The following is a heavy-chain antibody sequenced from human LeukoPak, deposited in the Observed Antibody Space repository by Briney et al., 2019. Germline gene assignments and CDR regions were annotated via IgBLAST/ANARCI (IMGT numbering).Heavy chain of an antibody. CDR1: GFTFSSYW. V-gene: IGHV3-7*01. CDR3: AREEMGSSYAFDI. D-gene: IGHD5-24*01. CDR2: IKQDGSEK. J-gene: IGHJ3*02. Sequence: GGSLRLSCAASGFTFSSYWMSWVRQAPGKGLEWVANIKQDGSEKYYVDSVKGRFTISRDNAKNSLYLQMNSLRAEDTAVYYCAREEMGSSYAFDIWGQGTMVTVSS.